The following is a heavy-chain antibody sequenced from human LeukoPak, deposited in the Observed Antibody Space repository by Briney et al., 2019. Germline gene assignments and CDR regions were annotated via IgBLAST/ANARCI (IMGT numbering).Heavy chain of an antibody. D-gene: IGHD6-19*01. CDR3: AREISVAGNREGVVY. CDR1: GYSISSGYY. J-gene: IGHJ4*02. CDR2: IYYSGST. V-gene: IGHV4-61*01. Sequence: SETLSLTCTVSGYSISSGYYWGWIRQPPGKGLEWIGYIYYSGSTNYNPSLKSRVTISVDTSKNQFSLKLSSVTAADTAVYYCAREISVAGNREGVVYWGQGTLVTVSS.